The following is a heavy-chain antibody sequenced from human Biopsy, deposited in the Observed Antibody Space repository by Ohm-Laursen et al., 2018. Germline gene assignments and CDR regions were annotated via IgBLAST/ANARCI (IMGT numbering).Heavy chain of an antibody. V-gene: IGHV3-30*03. CDR1: GFTFSDYA. D-gene: IGHD6-25*01. Sequence: SLRLSCAASGFTFSDYALHWVRQAPGKGPEWVAVSSYDGSNTYHADSVRGRFTISRDNSKNTLYLQMNSLRAEDTAVYYCARDGAAGYGLDVWGQGTTVTVSS. J-gene: IGHJ6*02. CDR2: SSYDGSNT. CDR3: ARDGAAGYGLDV.